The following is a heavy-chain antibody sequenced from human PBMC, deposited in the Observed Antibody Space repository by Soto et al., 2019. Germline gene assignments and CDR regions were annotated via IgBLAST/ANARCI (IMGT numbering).Heavy chain of an antibody. CDR3: ARGALYAFYLDV. J-gene: IGHJ6*03. Sequence: PGGSLRLSCAASGFTFSSYWLHWVRQAPGKGLMWVSRIKSDGITTNYADPVKGRFTISRDNARNTVYLQMNSLRGDDTAVYFCARGALYAFYLDVWGKGTTVTVSS. CDR1: GFTFSSYW. V-gene: IGHV3-74*01. D-gene: IGHD3-16*01. CDR2: IKSDGITT.